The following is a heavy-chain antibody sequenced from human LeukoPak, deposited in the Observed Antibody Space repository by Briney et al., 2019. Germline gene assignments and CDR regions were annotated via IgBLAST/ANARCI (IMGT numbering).Heavy chain of an antibody. V-gene: IGHV3-15*01. Sequence: KSGGSLRLSCAASEFTFSKAWMSWVRQAPGKGLECVGRIKSKTDGGTTDYAAPVKGRFTISRDDSKNTLSLQMNSLKTEDTAVYYCTTGALWLRISYYYGMDVWGQGTTVTVSS. D-gene: IGHD5-12*01. CDR3: TTGALWLRISYYYGMDV. CDR1: EFTFSKAW. CDR2: IKSKTDGGTT. J-gene: IGHJ6*02.